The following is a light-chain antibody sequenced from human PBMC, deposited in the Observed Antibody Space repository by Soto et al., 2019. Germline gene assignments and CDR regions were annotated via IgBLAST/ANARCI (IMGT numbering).Light chain of an antibody. CDR2: EVS. J-gene: IGLJ1*01. Sequence: QSALTQPASVSGSPGQSITISCTGTSSDVGGYNYVSWYQQHPGKAPKLMIYEVSSRPSGVSNRFSGSKSGNTASLTISGLQAEDEADYYCSSYTSSSTLVFGTGTKRTVL. V-gene: IGLV2-14*01. CDR1: SSDVGGYNY. CDR3: SSYTSSSTLV.